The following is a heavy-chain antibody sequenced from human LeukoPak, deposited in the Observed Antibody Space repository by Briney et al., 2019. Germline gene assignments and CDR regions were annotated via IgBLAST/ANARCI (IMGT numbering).Heavy chain of an antibody. D-gene: IGHD3-22*01. CDR3: AKSYDSSGYYYVMSDY. V-gene: IGHV3-33*06. J-gene: IGHJ4*02. CDR2: IWYDGSNK. Sequence: GGSLRLSCAASGFTFSSYGMHWVRQAPGKGLEWVAVIWYDGSNKYYADSVKGRFTISRDNSKNTLYLQMNSLRAEDTAVYYCAKSYDSSGYYYVMSDYWGQGTLVTVSS. CDR1: GFTFSSYG.